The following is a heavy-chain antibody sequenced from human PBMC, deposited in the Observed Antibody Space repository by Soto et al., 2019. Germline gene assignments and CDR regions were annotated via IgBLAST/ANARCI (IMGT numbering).Heavy chain of an antibody. V-gene: IGHV3-23*01. D-gene: IGHD2-15*01. CDR1: GFIFSNYA. CDR3: AKRSCGGGGCDPGMGVDY. Sequence: EVQLLESGGGLVQPGGSLRLSCAASGFIFSNYAMTWVRQAPGKGLEWVSVISGSGDITYYAGSVKGRFTISRDNSKNTLYRQMNSLRAEDTAVYYCAKRSCGGGGCDPGMGVDYWGQGTLVTVAS. CDR2: ISGSGDIT. J-gene: IGHJ4*02.